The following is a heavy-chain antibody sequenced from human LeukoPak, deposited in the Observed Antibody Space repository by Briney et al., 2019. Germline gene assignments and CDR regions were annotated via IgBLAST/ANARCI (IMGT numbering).Heavy chain of an antibody. CDR1: GLTFSRYA. CDR2: ISASGAST. CDR3: AKDLKYDSWSGYYYYYYYMDV. Sequence: QPGGSLRLSCAAFGLTFSRYAMTWVRQAPGKGLEWVSGISASGASTYYADSVKGRFAISRDNSKNTLFLQMNSLRAEDTAVYYCAKDLKYDSWSGYYYYYYYMDVWGKGTTVTVSS. J-gene: IGHJ6*03. D-gene: IGHD3-3*01. V-gene: IGHV3-23*01.